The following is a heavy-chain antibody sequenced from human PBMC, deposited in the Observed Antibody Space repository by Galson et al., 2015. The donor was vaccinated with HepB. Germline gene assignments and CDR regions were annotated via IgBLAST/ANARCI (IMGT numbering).Heavy chain of an antibody. V-gene: IGHV1-69*04. J-gene: IGHJ5*02. CDR1: GGTFSSYA. CDR2: IIPILGIA. Sequence: SVKVSCKASGGTFSSYAISWVRQAPGQGLEWMGRIIPILGIANYAQKFQGRVTITADKSTSTAYMELSSLRSEDTAVYYCARDWHDFWSGWFDPWGQGTLVTVSS. D-gene: IGHD3-3*01. CDR3: ARDWHDFWSGWFDP.